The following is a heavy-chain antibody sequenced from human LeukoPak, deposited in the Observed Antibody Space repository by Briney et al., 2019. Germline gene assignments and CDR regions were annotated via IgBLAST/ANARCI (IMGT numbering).Heavy chain of an antibody. V-gene: IGHV1-18*01. CDR3: ARDGDGGNSDY. CDR2: ISGYNGDT. D-gene: IGHD4-23*01. Sequence: ASVKVSCKTSGYTFTSYGISWVRQAPGQGLEWMGWISGYNGDTNYAQKFQGRVTMTTDTSTSTGYMELRSLRSDDTAVYYCARDGDGGNSDYWGQGTLVTVSS. CDR1: GYTFTSYG. J-gene: IGHJ4*02.